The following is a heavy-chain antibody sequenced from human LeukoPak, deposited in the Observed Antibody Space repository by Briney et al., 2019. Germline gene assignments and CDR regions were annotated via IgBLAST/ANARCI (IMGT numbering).Heavy chain of an antibody. Sequence: GASVKVSCKASGYTFTSYYMHWVRQAPRQGLEWMGIINPSGGSTSYAQKFQGRVTMTRDTSTSTVYMELSSLRSEDTAVYYCARDRVSSGWYGGFDYWGQGTLVTVSS. CDR3: ARDRVSSGWYGGFDY. CDR2: INPSGGST. D-gene: IGHD6-19*01. V-gene: IGHV1-46*01. CDR1: GYTFTSYY. J-gene: IGHJ4*02.